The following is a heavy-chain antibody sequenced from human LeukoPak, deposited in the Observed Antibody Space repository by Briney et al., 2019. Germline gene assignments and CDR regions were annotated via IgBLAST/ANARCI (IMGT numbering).Heavy chain of an antibody. V-gene: IGHV1-18*01. D-gene: IGHD1-26*01. CDR3: ARAQRVGGTGP. J-gene: IGHJ5*02. CDR1: GYTFTSYG. CDR2: ISAYNGNT. Sequence: GASVKVSCKASGYTFTSYGISWVRQAPGQGLEWMGWISAYNGNTNYAQKLQGRVTITRNTSISTAYMELSNLRSEDTAVYYCARAQRVGGTGPWGQGTLVTVSS.